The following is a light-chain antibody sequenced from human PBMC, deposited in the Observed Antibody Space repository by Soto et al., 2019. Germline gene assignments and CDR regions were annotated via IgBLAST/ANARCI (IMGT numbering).Light chain of an antibody. CDR2: GNS. Sequence: QTVVTQPPSVSGAPGQRVTISCTGSSSNIGAGYDVHWYQQLPGTAPKLLIYGNSNRPSGVPDRFSGSKSGTSASLAITGLQAEDEADHYCQSYDSSLSGWVFGGGTKVTVL. V-gene: IGLV1-40*01. CDR3: QSYDSSLSGWV. J-gene: IGLJ3*02. CDR1: SSNIGAGYD.